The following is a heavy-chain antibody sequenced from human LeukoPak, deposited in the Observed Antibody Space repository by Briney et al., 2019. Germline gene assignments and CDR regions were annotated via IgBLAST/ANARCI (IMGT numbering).Heavy chain of an antibody. CDR1: GFTFSSYG. Sequence: GGSLRLSCAASGFTFSSYGMHWVRQAPGKGLEWVAVISYDGSNKYYADSVKGRFTISRDNSKNTLYLQMNSLRAEDTAIYYCAKDSTYNSGWYWKYWGQGTLVTVSS. J-gene: IGHJ4*02. V-gene: IGHV3-30*18. D-gene: IGHD6-19*01. CDR3: AKDSTYNSGWYWKY. CDR2: ISYDGSNK.